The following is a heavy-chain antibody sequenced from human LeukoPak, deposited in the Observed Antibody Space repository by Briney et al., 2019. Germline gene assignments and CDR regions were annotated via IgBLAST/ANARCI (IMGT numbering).Heavy chain of an antibody. V-gene: IGHV1-18*01. CDR2: ISTYNGNT. J-gene: IGHJ4*02. Sequence: GASVKVPCKASGYTFSSYGISWVRQAPGQGLEWMGWISTYNGNTNYAQNLQGRVTITRDTSASTAYMELSSLRSEDTAVYYCARGDVVVPAASDYWGQGTLVTVSS. CDR3: ARGDVVVPAASDY. CDR1: GYTFSSYG. D-gene: IGHD2-2*01.